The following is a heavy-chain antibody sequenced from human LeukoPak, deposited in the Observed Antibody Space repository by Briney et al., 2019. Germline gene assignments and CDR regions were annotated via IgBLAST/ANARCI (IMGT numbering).Heavy chain of an antibody. Sequence: ASVNPSCKASGYTFTIVGTSCVPQAPGQGLEWMGWISAYNANTNYAQKLQGRVTITTGTSTSTAYMELRSLRSDDTGVYYGARGRTYYYDSRRYLLFLDWRRETLVTVSS. CDR3: ARGRTYYYDSRRYLLFLD. CDR1: GYTFTIVG. V-gene: IGHV1-18*01. J-gene: IGHJ4*02. CDR2: ISAYNANT. D-gene: IGHD3-22*01.